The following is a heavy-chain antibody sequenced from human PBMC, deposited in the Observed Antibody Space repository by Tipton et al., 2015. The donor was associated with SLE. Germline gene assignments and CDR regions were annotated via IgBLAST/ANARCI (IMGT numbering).Heavy chain of an antibody. CDR3: AKDQGMVRGHYYYYGMDV. Sequence: SLRLSCAASGFTFSSYGMHWVRQAPGKGLEWVAVISYDGSNKYYADSVKGRFTISRDNSKNTLYLQMNSLRAEDTAVYYCAKDQGMVRGHYYYYGMDVWGQGTTVAVSS. CDR2: ISYDGSNK. V-gene: IGHV3-30*18. J-gene: IGHJ6*02. D-gene: IGHD3-10*01. CDR1: GFTFSSYG.